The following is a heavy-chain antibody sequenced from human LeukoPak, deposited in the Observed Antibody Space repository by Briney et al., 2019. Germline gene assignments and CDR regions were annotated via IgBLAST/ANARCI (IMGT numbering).Heavy chain of an antibody. CDR3: AKDLGGRGFGELFDY. CDR2: ISGSGGST. V-gene: IGHV3-23*01. J-gene: IGHJ4*02. CDR1: GFTFSSYA. Sequence: GGSLRLSCAASGFTFSSYAMSWVRQAPGKGLEWVSAISGSGGSTYYADSVKGRFTISRDNSKNTLYLQMNSLRAGDTAVYYCAKDLGGRGFGELFDYWGQGTLVTVSS. D-gene: IGHD3-10*01.